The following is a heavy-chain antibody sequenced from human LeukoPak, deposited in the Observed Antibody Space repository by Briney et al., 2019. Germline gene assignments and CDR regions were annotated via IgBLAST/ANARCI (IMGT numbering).Heavy chain of an antibody. D-gene: IGHD3-16*01. CDR1: GFIFSTYG. CDR2: IRHDGSIK. Sequence: GGSLRLSCAASGFIFSTYGMYWVRQAPGKGLEWVAFIRHDGSIKNYADSVKGRSTISRDNSKNTLYLQMNSLRAEDTAVYYCAKDSLADIDYWDQGTLVTVSS. CDR3: AKDSLADIDY. V-gene: IGHV3-30*02. J-gene: IGHJ4*02.